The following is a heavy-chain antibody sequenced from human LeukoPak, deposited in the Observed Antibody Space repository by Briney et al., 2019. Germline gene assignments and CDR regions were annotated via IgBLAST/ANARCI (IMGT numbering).Heavy chain of an antibody. J-gene: IGHJ4*02. Sequence: GGSLRLSCAASGFTFDSYSMSWVRQTPGKGLEWVSYITSGSSTIYYPDSVKGRFTISRDNAKNSLYLQMSSLRAEDTAVYYCAKDLKGSNWGQGTLVTVSS. V-gene: IGHV3-48*04. CDR1: GFTFDSYS. CDR3: AKDLKGSN. CDR2: ITSGSSTI.